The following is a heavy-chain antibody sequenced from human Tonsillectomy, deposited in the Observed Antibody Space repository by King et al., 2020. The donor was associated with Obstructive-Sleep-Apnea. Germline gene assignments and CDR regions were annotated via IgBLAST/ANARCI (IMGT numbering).Heavy chain of an antibody. V-gene: IGHV1-24*01. D-gene: IGHD3-22*01. Sequence: QLVQSGAEVKKPGASVKVSCKVSGYTLTEVSMHWVLQAPGQGLEWRGSLYPEDGETIYAQRFQGRVTLTEDTSTNTAYMELSSLRSEDTALYYCATSNPMIVVVMVYWGQGTLVTVSS. CDR1: GYTLTEVS. CDR2: LYPEDGET. J-gene: IGHJ4*02. CDR3: ATSNPMIVVVMVY.